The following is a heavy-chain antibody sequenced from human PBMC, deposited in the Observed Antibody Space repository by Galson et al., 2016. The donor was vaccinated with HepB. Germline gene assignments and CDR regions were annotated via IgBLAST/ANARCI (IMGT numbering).Heavy chain of an antibody. Sequence: SLRLSCAASGFAFSSYSMNWVRQAPGKGLEWVSYISSRSSTQYYADSVKGRFTISRDNVQNSLYLHMNSVRAEDTAVYYCARDCDYICYTQASGFDFGGQGTLVTVSS. CDR2: ISSRSSTQ. CDR1: GFAFSSYS. V-gene: IGHV3-48*01. J-gene: IGHJ4*02. CDR3: ARDCDYICYTQASGFDF. D-gene: IGHD2-8*01.